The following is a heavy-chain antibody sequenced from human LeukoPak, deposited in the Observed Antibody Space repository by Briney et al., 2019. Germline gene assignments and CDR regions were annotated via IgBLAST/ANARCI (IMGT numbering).Heavy chain of an antibody. J-gene: IGHJ5*02. V-gene: IGHV4-4*07. D-gene: IGHD4-11*01. CDR1: GGSISSYY. CDR2: IYTSGST. CDR3: ARDRRRTTPYTVTTDPNWFDP. Sequence: EPSETLSLTCTVSGGSISSYYWSWIRQPAGKGLEWIGRIYTSGSTNYNPSLKSRVTMSVDTSKNQFSLKLSSVTAADTAVYYCARDRRRTTPYTVTTDPNWFDPWGQGTLVTVSS.